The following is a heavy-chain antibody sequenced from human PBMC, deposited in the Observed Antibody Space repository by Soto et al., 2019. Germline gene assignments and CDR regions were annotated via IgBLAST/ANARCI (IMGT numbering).Heavy chain of an antibody. CDR1: GFTFSSYG. CDR3: AKDDWFGSRGVDY. V-gene: IGHV3-30*18. J-gene: IGHJ4*02. D-gene: IGHD6-13*01. CDR2: ISHDGSNK. Sequence: QVHLVESGGGVVQPGRSLRLSCAASGFTFSSYGMHWVRQAPGKGLEWVAVISHDGSNKHYADSVKGRFTISGDNSRNTLSLQMNSLRAEDTAVDYCAKDDWFGSRGVDYWGQGTGVTVSS.